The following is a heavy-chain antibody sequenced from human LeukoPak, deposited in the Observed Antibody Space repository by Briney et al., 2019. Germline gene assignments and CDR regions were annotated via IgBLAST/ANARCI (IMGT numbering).Heavy chain of an antibody. CDR3: AKPAIPYGSGSFYIDY. Sequence: PGGSLRLSCAASGFTFSSYGMHWVRQAPGKGLEWVAFIRYDGSDKYYADSVKGRFTISRDNSKNTLYLQMNSLRAEDTAVYYCAKPAIPYGSGSFYIDYWGQGTLVTVSS. CDR2: IRYDGSDK. J-gene: IGHJ4*02. CDR1: GFTFSSYG. V-gene: IGHV3-30*02. D-gene: IGHD3-10*01.